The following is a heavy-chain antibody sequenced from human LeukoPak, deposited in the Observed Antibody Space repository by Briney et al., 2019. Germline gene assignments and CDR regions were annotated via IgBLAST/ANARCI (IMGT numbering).Heavy chain of an antibody. D-gene: IGHD2-15*01. Sequence: GGSVSLSCAASGCIFSSCGMHGVRQAPGRGLEWVAVISYDGCNKYYPDSVKGRFTIPRDNSKHTLYLQMSSLRAEDTAVYYCAKDRGYWSGGSSYWGIYFDDWGQGSLVTVSA. CDR1: GCIFSSCG. CDR3: AKDRGYWSGGSSYWGIYFDD. V-gene: IGHV3-30*18. CDR2: ISYDGCNK. J-gene: IGHJ4*02.